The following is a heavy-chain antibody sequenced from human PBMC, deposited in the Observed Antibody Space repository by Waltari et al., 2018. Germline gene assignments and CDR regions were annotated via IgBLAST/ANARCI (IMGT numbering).Heavy chain of an antibody. Sequence: QVQLLQWGAGLLKPSETLSLTCGVRGASFNVNYWSWIRQSPGKGLAWIAESYHDGNANYNPSLRSRVTISVDTSRNQVALNLTSVTAADTAVYYCARLLIESSGLGWYSFDYWGQGIPVIVS. D-gene: IGHD6-19*01. CDR1: GASFNVNY. CDR3: ARLLIESSGLGWYSFDY. CDR2: SYHDGNA. V-gene: IGHV4-34*01. J-gene: IGHJ4*02.